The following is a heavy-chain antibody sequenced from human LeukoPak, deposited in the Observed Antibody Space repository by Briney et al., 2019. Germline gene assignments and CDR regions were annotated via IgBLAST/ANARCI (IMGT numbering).Heavy chain of an antibody. J-gene: IGHJ4*02. V-gene: IGHV4-59*01. CDR3: ARFGILTGYYYFDY. CDR2: IYYSGST. D-gene: IGHD3-9*01. Sequence: SETLSLTCAVYGGSFSGYYWSWIRQPPGKGLEWIGYIYYSGSTNYNPSLKSRVTISVDTSKNQFSLKLSSVTAADTAVYYCARFGILTGYYYFDYWGQGTLVTVSS. CDR1: GGSFSGYY.